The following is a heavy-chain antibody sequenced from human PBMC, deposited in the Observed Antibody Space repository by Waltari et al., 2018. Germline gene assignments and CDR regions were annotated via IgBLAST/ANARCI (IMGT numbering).Heavy chain of an antibody. Sequence: QLHLQLSGPGLVKPSETLSLTCAVSGTSVTTTNYFWGWIRQPPGKGLEWIGRIYFTGSTDYNPSHKSRVTISIDTSTNQFSLNLRSVTAADTAVYYCARGIWQQLAHFDSWGQGTLVTVSS. V-gene: IGHV4-39*01. CDR1: GTSVTTTNYF. CDR2: IYFTGST. J-gene: IGHJ4*02. CDR3: ARGIWQQLAHFDS. D-gene: IGHD6-13*01.